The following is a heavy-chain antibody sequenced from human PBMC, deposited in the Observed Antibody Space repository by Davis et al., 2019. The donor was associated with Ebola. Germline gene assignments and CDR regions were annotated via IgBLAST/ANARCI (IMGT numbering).Heavy chain of an antibody. D-gene: IGHD3-9*01. CDR2: IIPIFDTP. Sequence: SVTVSCKTSGGSFSGHPISWVRQAPRQGLEWMGGIIPIFDTPHYAQKFQGRITITADASTSTAYMELSSLSSEDTATYFCARDFDGGNYYFDYWGPGTPVTVAS. CDR1: GGSFSGHP. CDR3: ARDFDGGNYYFDY. V-gene: IGHV1-69*13. J-gene: IGHJ4*02.